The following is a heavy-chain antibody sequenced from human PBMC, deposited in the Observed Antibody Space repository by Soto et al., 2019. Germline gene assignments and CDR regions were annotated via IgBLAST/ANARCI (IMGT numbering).Heavy chain of an antibody. V-gene: IGHV1-69*01. Sequence: SLQVSCKASGGMFYSSAINWVRQAPGQGLEWMGGIVPMNGSPKYAQEFQDRVTITADASATTAYLDLSGLKSEDTAVYYCTVAPNWTSQLTRYWCRGTLVTVAS. J-gene: IGHJ4*02. D-gene: IGHD2-2*01. CDR3: TVAPNWTSQLTRY. CDR1: GGMFYSSA. CDR2: IVPMNGSP.